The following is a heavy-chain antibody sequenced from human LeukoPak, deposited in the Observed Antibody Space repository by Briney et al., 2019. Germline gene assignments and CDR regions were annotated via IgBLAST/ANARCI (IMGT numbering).Heavy chain of an antibody. V-gene: IGHV1-3*01. Sequence: ASVKVSCKASGYIFTDYAVNWMRHAPGERLEWMGWVNAGNGNTKYSQKFQGRVTITRETSASTDYMELSSLRSEDTAVYYCARGYGLGSYYHYWGQGTLVTVSS. D-gene: IGHD3-10*01. CDR2: VNAGNGNT. CDR3: ARGYGLGSYYHY. CDR1: GYIFTDYA. J-gene: IGHJ4*02.